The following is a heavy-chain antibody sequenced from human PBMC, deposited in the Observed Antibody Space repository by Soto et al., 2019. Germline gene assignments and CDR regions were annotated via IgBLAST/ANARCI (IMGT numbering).Heavy chain of an antibody. CDR3: ACSSAVDY. CDR2: IDPSDSYT. D-gene: IGHD6-13*01. J-gene: IGHJ4*02. CDR1: GYSFASYW. Sequence: EVQLVQSGAEVKKPGESLRISCKGSGYSFASYWIIWVRQMPGKGLEWMGTIDPSDSYTIYSPSFQGHVTISGDKSISTAYLQWSSLETSDTAVYYCACSSAVDYWAQGTLVTVSS. V-gene: IGHV5-10-1*01.